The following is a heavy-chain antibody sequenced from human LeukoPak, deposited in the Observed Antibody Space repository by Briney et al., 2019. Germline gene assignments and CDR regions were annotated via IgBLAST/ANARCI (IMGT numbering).Heavy chain of an antibody. V-gene: IGHV1-69*13. CDR3: ARDRSSGWAFDY. Sequence: SVKVSCKASGGTFSSYAISWVRQAPGQGLEWMGGIIPIFGTANYAQKFQGRVTITADESTSTAYMELSSLRSEDTAVYYCARDRSSGWAFDYWGQGTLVTVSS. J-gene: IGHJ4*02. D-gene: IGHD6-19*01. CDR2: IIPIFGTA. CDR1: GGTFSSYA.